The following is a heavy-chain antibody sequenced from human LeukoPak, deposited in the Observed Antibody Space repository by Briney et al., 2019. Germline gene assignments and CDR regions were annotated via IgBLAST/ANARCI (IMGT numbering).Heavy chain of an antibody. V-gene: IGHV4-4*07. J-gene: IGHJ5*02. CDR1: GRSISIYH. CDR3: ARAGFEPAVFDP. Sequence: SETLSLTCTVSGRSISIYHGSGIRQPAGEGLEWIGRIYTRGNTIYNPFLKSRVPISVDTSKNQFSLKLRSVTAAETAVYYCARAGFEPAVFDPWGQGTLVTVSS. CDR2: IYTRGNT.